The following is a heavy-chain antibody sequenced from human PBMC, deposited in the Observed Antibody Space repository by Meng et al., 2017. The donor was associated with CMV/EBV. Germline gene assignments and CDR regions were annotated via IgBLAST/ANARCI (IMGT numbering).Heavy chain of an antibody. Sequence: SLTCAVCGDSSSRNLWWSWVRQPPGKGLEWIGEISYSGDTKYNPSLQSRATISSDTTNNRFSLRLNSVTAADTGVYFCARSPGFWSLDYWGRGTLVTVSA. CDR1: GDSSSRNLW. CDR3: ARSPGFWSLDY. J-gene: IGHJ4*02. V-gene: IGHV4-4*01. CDR2: ISYSGDT. D-gene: IGHD2-8*02.